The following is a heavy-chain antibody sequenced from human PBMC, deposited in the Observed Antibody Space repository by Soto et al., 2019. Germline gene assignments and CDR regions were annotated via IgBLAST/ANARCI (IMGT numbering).Heavy chain of an antibody. J-gene: IGHJ4*02. CDR2: IIPIFGTA. V-gene: IGHV1-69*12. D-gene: IGHD5-18*01. CDR3: ARGMDTAMVTRRYYFDY. Sequence: QVQLVQSGAEVKKPGSSVKVSCKASGGTFSSYAISWVRQAPGQGLEWMGGIIPIFGTANYAQKFQGRVTITADESTSTAYMELSSLRSEDTAVYYCARGMDTAMVTRRYYFDYWGQGTLVTVSS. CDR1: GGTFSSYA.